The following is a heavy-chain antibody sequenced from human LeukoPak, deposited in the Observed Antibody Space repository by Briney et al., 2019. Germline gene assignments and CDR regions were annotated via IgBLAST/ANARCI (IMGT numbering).Heavy chain of an antibody. CDR3: ARLSQGYCGGDCYSGY. Sequence: SETLSLTCAVYGGSFSGYYWSWIRQPPGKGLEWIGEINHSGSTNYNPSLKSRVTVSVDTSKNQFSLKMTSVTAADTAVFFCARLSQGYCGGDCYSGYWGQGTLVTVSS. CDR1: GGSFSGYY. J-gene: IGHJ4*02. D-gene: IGHD2-21*02. V-gene: IGHV4-34*01. CDR2: INHSGST.